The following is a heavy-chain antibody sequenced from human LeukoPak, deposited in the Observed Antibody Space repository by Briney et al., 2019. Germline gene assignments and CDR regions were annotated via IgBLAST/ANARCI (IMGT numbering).Heavy chain of an antibody. V-gene: IGHV3-30*18. CDR1: GFTFSSYG. D-gene: IGHD3-10*01. Sequence: GGSLRLSCAASGFTFSSYGMHWVRQAPGKGLEWVAVISYDGSNKYYADSVKGRFTISRDNSKNTLYLQMNSLRAEDTAVYYCAKEGTMVRGVMAVHAFDIWGQGTMVTVSS. CDR3: AKEGTMVRGVMAVHAFDI. CDR2: ISYDGSNK. J-gene: IGHJ3*02.